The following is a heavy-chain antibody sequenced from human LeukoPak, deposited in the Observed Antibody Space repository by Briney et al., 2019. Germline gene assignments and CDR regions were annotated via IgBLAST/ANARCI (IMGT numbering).Heavy chain of an antibody. CDR3: AKDAVAGDDG. D-gene: IGHD2-15*01. V-gene: IGHV3-23*01. J-gene: IGHJ4*02. Sequence: PGGSLRLSCAASGFTFSSFAMSWVRQAPGKGLEWVSSINDRGSSTYYADSVRGRFTISRDNSKNTLYLQMNSLRAEDTAVYYCAKDAVAGDDGWGQGTLVTVSS. CDR2: INDRGSST. CDR1: GFTFSSFA.